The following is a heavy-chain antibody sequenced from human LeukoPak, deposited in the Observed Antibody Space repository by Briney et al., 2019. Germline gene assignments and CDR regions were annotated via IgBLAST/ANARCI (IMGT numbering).Heavy chain of an antibody. Sequence: ASVKVSCKASGYIFNSYGISWVRQAPGQGLEWMGWISAFNGNTNYAQKFQGRVTMTTGTSTNTAYMELRSLSSDDTAVYFCTRDPVGANGVFDYWGQGTLVTVSS. V-gene: IGHV1-18*01. CDR3: TRDPVGANGVFDY. CDR2: ISAFNGNT. CDR1: GYIFNSYG. D-gene: IGHD1-26*01. J-gene: IGHJ4*02.